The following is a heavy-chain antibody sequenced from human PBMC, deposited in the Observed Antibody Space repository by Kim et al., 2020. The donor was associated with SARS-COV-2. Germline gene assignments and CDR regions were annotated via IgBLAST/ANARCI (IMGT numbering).Heavy chain of an antibody. V-gene: IGHV4-59*13. D-gene: IGHD6-13*01. CDR2: IYYSGST. CDR1: GGSISSYY. CDR3: ARVQLVGWGGMDV. Sequence: SETLSLTCTVSGGSISSYYWSWIRQPPGKGLEWIGYIYYSGSTNYNPSLKSRVTISVDTSKNQFSLKLSSVTAADTAVYYCARVQLVGWGGMDVWGQGTTVTVSS. J-gene: IGHJ6*02.